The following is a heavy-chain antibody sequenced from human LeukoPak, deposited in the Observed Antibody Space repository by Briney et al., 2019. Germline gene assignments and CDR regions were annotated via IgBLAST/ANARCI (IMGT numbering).Heavy chain of an antibody. J-gene: IGHJ4*02. D-gene: IGHD4-17*01. Sequence: PSETLSLTCAVSGGPISSGGYSWSWIRQPPGKGLEWIGYIYHSGSTYYNPSLKSRVTISVDRSKNQFSLKLSSVTAADTAVYYCARGRSYFDYWGQGTLVTVSS. CDR2: IYHSGST. CDR1: GGPISSGGYS. CDR3: ARGRSYFDY. V-gene: IGHV4-30-2*01.